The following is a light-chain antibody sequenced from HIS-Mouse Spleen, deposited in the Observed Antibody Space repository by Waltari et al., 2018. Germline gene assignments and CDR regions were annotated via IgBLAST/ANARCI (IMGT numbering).Light chain of an antibody. J-gene: IGLJ2*01. V-gene: IGLV2-11*01. Sequence: QSALTQPRSVSGSPGQSVNISCTGTSRDVGGYNSVTWYKQHPGKAPKPMIYDVSKRPSGVPDRFSGSKSGNTASLTISGLQAEDEADYYCCSYAGSYTFVFGGGTKLTVL. CDR1: SRDVGGYNS. CDR3: CSYAGSYTFV. CDR2: DVS.